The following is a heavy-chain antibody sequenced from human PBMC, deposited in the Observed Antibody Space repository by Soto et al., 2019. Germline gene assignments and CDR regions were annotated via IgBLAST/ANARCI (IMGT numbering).Heavy chain of an antibody. CDR3: ARGIAAIYSSYYMDV. CDR1: GGSISSGGYY. Sequence: QVQLQESGPGLVKPSQTLSLTCTVSGGSISSGGYYWSWIRQHPGKGLEWIGYIYYSGSTYDNPSLKSRVTISVYTSKKQFSLKLSSVNAADTAVYYCARGIAAIYSSYYMDVWGKGTTVTVSS. D-gene: IGHD2-15*01. CDR2: IYYSGST. J-gene: IGHJ6*03. V-gene: IGHV4-31*03.